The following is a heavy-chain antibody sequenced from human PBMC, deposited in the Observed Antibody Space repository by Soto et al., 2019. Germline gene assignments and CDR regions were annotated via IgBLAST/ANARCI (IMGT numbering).Heavy chain of an antibody. V-gene: IGHV1-46*01. CDR2: INPSGGRT. D-gene: IGHD4-17*01. Sequence: QVQLEQSGAEVKKPGASVKVSCKASGYTFTNYYVHWVRQAPGQGLEWMGMINPSGGRTIYAQKSQDRATMTRDTSTSTVSMGLSSLISEDTAVYSCARVRPAVPAVDYWGQGTLVSVSS. CDR3: ARVRPAVPAVDY. J-gene: IGHJ4*02. CDR1: GYTFTNYY.